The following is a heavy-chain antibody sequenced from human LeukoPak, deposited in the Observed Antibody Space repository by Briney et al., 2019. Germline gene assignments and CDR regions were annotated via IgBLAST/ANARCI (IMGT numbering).Heavy chain of an antibody. V-gene: IGHV1-2*02. CDR1: GYTFTGYY. CDR2: INPNSGGT. CDR3: ARGDGSGSYNWFDP. Sequence: AAVRVSCKASGYTFTGYYMHWVRQAPGQGLEWMGWINPNSGGTNYAQKFQGRVTMTRDTSISTAYMELSRLRSDDTAVYYCARGDGSGSYNWFDPWGQGTLVTVSS. J-gene: IGHJ5*02. D-gene: IGHD3-10*01.